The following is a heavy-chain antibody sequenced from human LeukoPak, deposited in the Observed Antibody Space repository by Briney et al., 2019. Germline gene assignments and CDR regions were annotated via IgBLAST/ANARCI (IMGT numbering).Heavy chain of an antibody. Sequence: GGSLRLSCAASGFTFTSYWMHWVRQVPGKGLVWVSRINSDESGTTYADSVKGRFTISRDNAKNSLYLQMNSLRAEDTAVYYCARGRLCDYWGQGTLVTVSS. CDR3: ARGRLCDY. V-gene: IGHV3-74*01. D-gene: IGHD4/OR15-4a*01. CDR1: GFTFTSYW. J-gene: IGHJ4*02. CDR2: INSDESGT.